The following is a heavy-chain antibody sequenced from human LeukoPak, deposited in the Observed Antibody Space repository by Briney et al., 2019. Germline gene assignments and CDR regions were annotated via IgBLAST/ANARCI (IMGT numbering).Heavy chain of an antibody. CDR3: AREASGSYDH. CDR1: GFTFSSYE. V-gene: IGHV3-48*03. CDR2: MSSSGSTI. D-gene: IGHD1-26*01. J-gene: IGHJ5*02. Sequence: PGGSLRLSCAASGFTFSSYEMNWVRQAPGKGLEWVSYMSSSGSTIYYADSVKGRFTISRDNAKNSLYLQMNSLRAKDTAVYYCAREASGSYDHWGQGTLVSVSS.